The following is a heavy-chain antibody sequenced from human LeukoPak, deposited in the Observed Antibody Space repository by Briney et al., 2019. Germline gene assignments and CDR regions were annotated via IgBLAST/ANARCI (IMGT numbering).Heavy chain of an antibody. J-gene: IGHJ4*02. CDR2: INPNSGGT. Sequence: ASVKVSCKAPGYTFTGYYMHWVRQAPGQGLEWMGWINPNSGGTNYAQKFQGRVTMTRDTSISTAYMELSRLRSDDTAVYYCARDGSYTFSLYYFDYWGQGTLVTVSS. V-gene: IGHV1-2*02. CDR3: ARDGSYTFSLYYFDY. CDR1: GYTFTGYY. D-gene: IGHD2-2*02.